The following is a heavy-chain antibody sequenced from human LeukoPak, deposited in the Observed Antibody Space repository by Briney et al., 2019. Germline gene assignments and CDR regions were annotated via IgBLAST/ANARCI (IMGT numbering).Heavy chain of an antibody. V-gene: IGHV5-51*01. CDR3: VLADCSGGSCYSPVDP. D-gene: IGHD2-15*01. J-gene: IGHJ5*02. Sequence: GESLKISCKGSGYSFTSYWIGWVRQMPGKGLEWMGIIYPGDSDTRYSPSFQGQVTTSADKSISTAYLQWSSLKASDTAMYYCVLADCSGGSCYSPVDPWGQGTLVTVSS. CDR2: IYPGDSDT. CDR1: GYSFTSYW.